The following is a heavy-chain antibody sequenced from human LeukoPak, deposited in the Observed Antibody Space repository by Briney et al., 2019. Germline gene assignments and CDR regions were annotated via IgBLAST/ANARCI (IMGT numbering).Heavy chain of an antibody. CDR2: IIPIFGTA. V-gene: IGHV1-69*06. CDR3: ASKGGSYPGYYYYYMDV. CDR1: GDTFSSYA. D-gene: IGHD2-15*01. Sequence: SVKVSCKASGDTFSSYAISWVRQAPGQGLEWMGGIIPIFGTANYAQKFQGRVTITADKSTSTAYMELSSLRSEDTAVYYCASKGGSYPGYYYYYMDVWGKGTTVTVSS. J-gene: IGHJ6*03.